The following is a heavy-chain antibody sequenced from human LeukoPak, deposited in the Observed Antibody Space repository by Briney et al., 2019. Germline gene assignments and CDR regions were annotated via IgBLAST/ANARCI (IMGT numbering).Heavy chain of an antibody. D-gene: IGHD1-26*01. V-gene: IGHV4-59*01. CDR3: ARDGYSGSYYYYYYMDV. CDR2: IYYSGST. CDR1: GGSISSYY. Sequence: SETLSLTCTVSGGSISSYYWSWIRQPPGKGLEWIGYIYYSGSTNYNPSLKSRVTISVDTSKNQFSLKLSSVTAADTAVYYCARDGYSGSYYYYYYMDVWGKGTTVTVSS. J-gene: IGHJ6*03.